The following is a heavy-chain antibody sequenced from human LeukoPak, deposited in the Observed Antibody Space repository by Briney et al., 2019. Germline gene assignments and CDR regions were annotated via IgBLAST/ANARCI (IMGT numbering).Heavy chain of an antibody. D-gene: IGHD6-13*01. CDR2: ITSDGSST. V-gene: IGHV3-74*01. CDR1: GFTFSTYW. Sequence: GGSLRLSCAASGFTFSTYWVHWVRQAPGKGLAWVSRITSDGSSTSYADSVKGRFTISRDNSKNTLYLQMNSLRAEDTAVYYCAKGASKNKIAAADHFDYWGQGTLVTVSS. J-gene: IGHJ4*02. CDR3: AKGASKNKIAAADHFDY.